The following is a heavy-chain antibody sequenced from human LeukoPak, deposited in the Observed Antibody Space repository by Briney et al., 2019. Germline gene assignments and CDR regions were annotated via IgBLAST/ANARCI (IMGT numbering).Heavy chain of an antibody. Sequence: GGSPRLSCAASGFSFSSYCMFWVRQAPGKGLEYVSGINSNGGSTFYANSVKGRFTISRDNSKNTLYLQMGSLRAEDMAVYYCARGTSSSCYVNWFDPWGQGTLVTVSS. J-gene: IGHJ5*02. CDR1: GFSFSSYC. D-gene: IGHD2-2*01. V-gene: IGHV3-64*01. CDR2: INSNGGST. CDR3: ARGTSSSCYVNWFDP.